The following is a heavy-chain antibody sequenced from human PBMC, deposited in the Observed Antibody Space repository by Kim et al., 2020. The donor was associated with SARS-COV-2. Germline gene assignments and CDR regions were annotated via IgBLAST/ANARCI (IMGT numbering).Heavy chain of an antibody. CDR1: GFTFSSHW. CDR2: INSDGTTT. D-gene: IGHD6-19*01. J-gene: IGHJ4*02. V-gene: IGHV3-74*01. CDR3: ARRQFSSGWYYFDY. Sequence: GGSLRLSCAASGFTFSSHWMHWVRQAPGKGLVWVSRINSDGTTTSYADSVKGRFTISRDNAKNTLYLQMNSLRAKDTAVYYCARRQFSSGWYYFDYWGQGTLVTVSS.